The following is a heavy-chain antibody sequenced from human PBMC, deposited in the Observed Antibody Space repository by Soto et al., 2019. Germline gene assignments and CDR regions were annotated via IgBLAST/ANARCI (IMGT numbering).Heavy chain of an antibody. CDR3: ARDSYYDFWSGQPGTHFDL. J-gene: IGHJ2*01. V-gene: IGHV1-18*01. CDR2: ISAYNGNT. CDR1: GYTFTSYG. Sequence: QVQLVQSGAEVKKPGASGKVSCKASGYTFTSYGISWVRQAPGQGLEWMGWISAYNGNTNYAQKLQGRVTMTTDTSTSTAYMELRSLRSDDTAVYYCARDSYYDFWSGQPGTHFDLWGRGTLVTVSS. D-gene: IGHD3-3*01.